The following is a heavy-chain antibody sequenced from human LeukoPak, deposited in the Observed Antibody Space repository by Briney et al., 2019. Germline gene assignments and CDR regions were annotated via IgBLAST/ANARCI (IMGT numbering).Heavy chain of an antibody. D-gene: IGHD4-23*01. J-gene: IGHJ3*02. V-gene: IGHV1-46*01. CDR2: INPTGGST. Sequence: ASVKVSCKASEYTFPSYFMHWVRQAPGQGLEWMGIINPTGGSTTYAQKFQGRVTMTRNTSISTAYMELSSLRSEDTAVYYCARGRPTVVTRDDAFDNWGQGTMVTVSS. CDR3: ARGRPTVVTRDDAFDN. CDR1: EYTFPSYF.